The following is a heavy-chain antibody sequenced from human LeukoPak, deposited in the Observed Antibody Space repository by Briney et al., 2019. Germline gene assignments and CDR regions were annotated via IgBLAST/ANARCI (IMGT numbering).Heavy chain of an antibody. CDR3: ARRDGYNTFYFEY. D-gene: IGHD5-24*01. J-gene: IGHJ4*02. CDR1: GFSFSSYW. V-gene: IGHV3-7*01. Sequence: GGSLRLSCAVSGFSFSSYWMSWVRQAPGKGLEWVANIKQDGGEKYYVDSVKGRFTISRDNAMNSLYLQMNSLRGEDTAVYYCARRDGYNTFYFEYWGQGTLVTVSS. CDR2: IKQDGGEK.